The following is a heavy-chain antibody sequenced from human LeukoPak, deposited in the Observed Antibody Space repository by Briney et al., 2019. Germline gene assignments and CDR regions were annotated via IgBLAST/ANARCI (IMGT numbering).Heavy chain of an antibody. Sequence: GGSLRLSCAASGFTFSSYSMNWVRQAPGKGLEWVSSISSSSYIYYADSVKGRFTTSRDNAKNSLYLQMNSLKTEDTAVYFCSTDFRAMDNSDYDFGYWGQGTLVTVSS. CDR1: GFTFSSYS. D-gene: IGHD3-22*01. CDR2: ISSSSYI. CDR3: STDFRAMDNSDYDFGY. V-gene: IGHV3-21*03. J-gene: IGHJ4*02.